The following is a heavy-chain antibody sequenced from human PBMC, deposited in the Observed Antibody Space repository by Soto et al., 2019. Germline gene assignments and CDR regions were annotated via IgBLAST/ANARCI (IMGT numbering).Heavy chain of an antibody. J-gene: IGHJ6*03. Sequence: QVQLVQSGAEVKKPGSSVKVSCKASGGTFSSYTISWVRQAPGQGLEWMGMIIPILGISNYAQKFQGRVTITADKSTSTAYLELSSLRSEDTAVYYCASEILGYCSSTSCYNYYYVDVWGKGTTVTVSS. CDR3: ASEILGYCSSTSCYNYYYVDV. V-gene: IGHV1-69*02. CDR1: GGTFSSYT. D-gene: IGHD2-2*02. CDR2: IIPILGIS.